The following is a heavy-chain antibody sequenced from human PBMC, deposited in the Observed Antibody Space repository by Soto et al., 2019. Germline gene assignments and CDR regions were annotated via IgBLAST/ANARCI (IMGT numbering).Heavy chain of an antibody. V-gene: IGHV3-23*01. J-gene: IGHJ4*02. CDR1: GFTFNNYA. D-gene: IGHD3-10*01. CDR2: ISGGGETT. CDR3: AKGRGGSGSLTPRVDV. Sequence: EVQLLESGGGLVQPGGSLRLSCAASGFTFNNYAMTWVRQAPGKGLEWVSAISGGGETTSYADSVKGRFTVSRDGAKNTLQPQMLSLRAEDTAPCYCAKGRGGSGSLTPRVDVWGQGTLVTVSS.